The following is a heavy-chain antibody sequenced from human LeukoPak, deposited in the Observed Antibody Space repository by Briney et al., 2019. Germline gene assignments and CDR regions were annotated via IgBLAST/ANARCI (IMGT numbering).Heavy chain of an antibody. CDR3: ASARGRYYYDSSGYPEDI. CDR1: GGSISSGSYY. J-gene: IGHJ3*02. Sequence: SQTLFLTCTVSGGSISSGSYYWSWIRQPAGKGLEWIGRIYTSGSANYNPSLKSRVTISVDTSKNQFSLKLSSVTAADTAVYYCASARGRYYYDSSGYPEDIWGQGTMVTVSS. V-gene: IGHV4-61*02. D-gene: IGHD3-22*01. CDR2: IYTSGSA.